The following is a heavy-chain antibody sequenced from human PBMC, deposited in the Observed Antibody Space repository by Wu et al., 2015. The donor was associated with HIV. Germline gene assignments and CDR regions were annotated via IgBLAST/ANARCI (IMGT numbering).Heavy chain of an antibody. CDR2: IIPIFGTA. V-gene: IGHV1-69*05. CDR1: GGTFSSYA. CDR3: ARALRPVVVPAAIPEYYYYYGMDV. Sequence: QVQLVQSGAEVKKPGSSVKVSCKASGGTFSSYAISWVRQAPGQGLEWMGGIIPIFGTANYAQKFQGRVTITTDESTSTAYMELSSLRSEDTAVYYCARALRPVVVPAAIPEYYYYYGMDVVGTKGTTGPPSP. J-gene: IGHJ6*04. D-gene: IGHD2-2*02.